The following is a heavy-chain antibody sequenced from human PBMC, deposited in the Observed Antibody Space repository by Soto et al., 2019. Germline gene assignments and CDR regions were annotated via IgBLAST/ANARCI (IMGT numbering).Heavy chain of an antibody. V-gene: IGHV4-59*01. D-gene: IGHD6-19*01. CDR2: IYYSGGT. J-gene: IGHJ4*02. CDR1: GGSISSYY. CDR3: TRGNGWYYY. Sequence: SETLSLTCTVSGGSISSYYWSWIRQPPGKGLEWIGYIYYSGGTNYNPSLKSRVTISVDASKNQVSLKLSSVTAADTAVYYCTRGNGWYYYRGQGTLVTVSS.